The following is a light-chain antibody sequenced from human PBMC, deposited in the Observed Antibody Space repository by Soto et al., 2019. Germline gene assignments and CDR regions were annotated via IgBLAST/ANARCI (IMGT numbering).Light chain of an antibody. CDR1: XNXXYSSNNKNY. J-gene: IGKJ1*01. Sequence: DIVITHSPYSRSVSXFXSXXSXXXSXXNXXYSSNNKNYLAWYQQKPGQPPKLLXYWASTRESGVPDRFSGSGSGTDFTLTISSLQAEDVAVYYCQQYYSTPPWTFGQGTKVDIK. V-gene: IGKV4-1*01. CDR3: QQYYSTPPWT. CDR2: WAS.